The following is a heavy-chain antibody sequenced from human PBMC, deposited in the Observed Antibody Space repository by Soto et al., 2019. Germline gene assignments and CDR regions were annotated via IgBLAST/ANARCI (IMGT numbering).Heavy chain of an antibody. CDR3: AREWAMVRGVIAY. CDR2: ISSSSSYI. CDR1: GFTFSSYS. J-gene: IGHJ4*02. Sequence: GGSLRLSCAASGFTFSSYSMNWVRQAPGKGLEWVSSISSSSSYIYYADSVKGRFTISRDNAKNSLYLQMNSLRAEDTAVYYCAREWAMVRGVIAYWGQGTLVTVSS. V-gene: IGHV3-21*01. D-gene: IGHD3-10*01.